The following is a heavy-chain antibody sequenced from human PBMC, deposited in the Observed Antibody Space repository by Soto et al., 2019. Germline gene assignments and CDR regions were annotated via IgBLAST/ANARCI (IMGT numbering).Heavy chain of an antibody. CDR2: ISGGDGSP. D-gene: IGHD3-16*01. Sequence: GGSLRLSCVAAGFTFSSYAMAWVRQAPGKGLEWVSAISGGDGSPSYADSVKGRFTISRDNSKNTLYLHMNSLRADDTAAYYCAKWHTYNYDSLAFSGFDCWGPGTQVTVSS. CDR3: AKWHTYNYDSLAFSGFDC. J-gene: IGHJ4*02. CDR1: GFTFSSYA. V-gene: IGHV3-23*01.